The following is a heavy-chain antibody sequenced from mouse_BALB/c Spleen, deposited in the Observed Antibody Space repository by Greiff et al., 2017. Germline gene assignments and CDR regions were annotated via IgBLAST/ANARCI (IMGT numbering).Heavy chain of an antibody. J-gene: IGHJ3*01. D-gene: IGHD1-1*01. CDR1: GYTFTSYW. CDR3: ARSEGVYYGFAY. V-gene: IGHV1-7*01. CDR2: INPSTGYT. Sequence: VKLVESGAELAKPGASVKMSCKASGYTFTSYWMHWVKQRPGQGLEWIGYINPSTGYTEYNQKFKDKATLTADKSSSTAYMQLSSLTSEDSAVYYCARSEGVYYGFAYWGQGTLVTVSA.